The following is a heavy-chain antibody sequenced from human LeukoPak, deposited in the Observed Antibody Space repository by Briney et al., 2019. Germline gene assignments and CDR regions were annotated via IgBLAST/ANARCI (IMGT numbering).Heavy chain of an antibody. CDR3: ASGKGRVDY. CDR1: EYTFTSYD. V-gene: IGHV1-8*01. D-gene: IGHD3-10*01. Sequence: ASVKVSCKDSEYTFTSYDINWVRQATGQELEWMGWMNPNSGNTGYAQKFQGRVTMTRNTSISTAYMELSSLRSEDTAVYYCASGKGRVDYWGQGTLVTVSS. CDR2: MNPNSGNT. J-gene: IGHJ4*02.